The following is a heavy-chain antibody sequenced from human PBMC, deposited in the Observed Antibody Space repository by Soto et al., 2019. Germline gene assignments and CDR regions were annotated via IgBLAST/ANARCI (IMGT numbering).Heavy chain of an antibody. V-gene: IGHV4-39*01. CDR1: GGSITNNSYY. Sequence: SETLSLTCTVSGGSITNNSYYWGWIRQPPGKGLEWIGSISYSGSTHYNPSLESRVTISVDTSKSQFSLNLASVTAADTAIYYCARRRISPRFDYWGQGTLVTVSS. CDR2: ISYSGST. CDR3: ARRRISPRFDY. J-gene: IGHJ4*02.